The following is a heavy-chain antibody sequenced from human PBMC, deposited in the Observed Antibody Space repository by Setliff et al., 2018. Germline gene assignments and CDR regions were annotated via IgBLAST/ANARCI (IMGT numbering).Heavy chain of an antibody. D-gene: IGHD3-3*01. CDR2: ISSSSSYI. Sequence: LRLSCAASGFTFSSYSMNWVRQAPGKGLEWVSSISSSSSYIYYADSVKGRFTISRDNAKNSLYLQMNSLRAEDTAVYYCARDGYYNFWSGPSLAPNWFDPWGQGTLVTVSS. J-gene: IGHJ5*02. CDR1: GFTFSSYS. V-gene: IGHV3-21*01. CDR3: ARDGYYNFWSGPSLAPNWFDP.